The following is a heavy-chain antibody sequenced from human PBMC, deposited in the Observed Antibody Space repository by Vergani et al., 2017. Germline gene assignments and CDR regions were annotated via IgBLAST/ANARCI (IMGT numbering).Heavy chain of an antibody. Sequence: QVQLVQSGAEVKKPGSSVKVSCKASGGTFSSYAISWVRQAPGQGLEWMGGIIPIFGTANYARKFQGRVTITADKSTSTAYMELSSLRSEDTAVYYCARDRRYCSGGSCYLYYFDYWGQGTLVTVSS. J-gene: IGHJ4*02. CDR3: ARDRRYCSGGSCYLYYFDY. V-gene: IGHV1-69*06. CDR2: IIPIFGTA. CDR1: GGTFSSYA. D-gene: IGHD2-15*01.